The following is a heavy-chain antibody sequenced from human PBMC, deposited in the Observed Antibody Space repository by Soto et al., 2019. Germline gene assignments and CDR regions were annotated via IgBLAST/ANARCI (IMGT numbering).Heavy chain of an antibody. Sequence: SVKVSCKASGGTFSSYTISWVRQAPGQGLEWMGRIIPILGIANYAQKFQGRVTITTDTSTSTAYMELRSLRSDDTAVYYCARDHYYDSSGSHDYWGQGTLVTVSS. CDR2: IIPILGIA. CDR3: ARDHYYDSSGSHDY. J-gene: IGHJ4*02. CDR1: GGTFSSYT. V-gene: IGHV1-69*04. D-gene: IGHD3-22*01.